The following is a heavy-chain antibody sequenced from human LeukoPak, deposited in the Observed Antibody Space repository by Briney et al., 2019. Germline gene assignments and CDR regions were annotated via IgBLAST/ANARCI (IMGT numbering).Heavy chain of an antibody. CDR3: ARSIVARPYYFDY. D-gene: IGHD6-6*01. CDR2: IIPIFGTA. J-gene: IGHJ4*02. Sequence: SVKVSCKASGGTFSSYAISWVRQAPGQGLEWMGGIIPIFGTANYAQKFQGRVTITTDESTSTAYMELSSLRSEDTAVYYCARSIVARPYYFDYWGQGTLVTVSS. CDR1: GGTFSSYA. V-gene: IGHV1-69*05.